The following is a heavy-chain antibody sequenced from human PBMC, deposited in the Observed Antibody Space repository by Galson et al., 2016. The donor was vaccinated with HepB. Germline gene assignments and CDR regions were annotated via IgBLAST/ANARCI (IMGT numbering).Heavy chain of an antibody. CDR1: GFTFSNYG. D-gene: IGHD3-22*01. J-gene: IGHJ5*02. CDR3: VVDYYDSIDYP. V-gene: IGHV3-33*01. CDR2: MWHDGSNK. Sequence: SLRLSCAASGFTFSNYGMHWVRQAPGKGLEWVAVMWHDGSNKYYADSVKGRFAISRDNSKNTLYLQMNSLRAEDTAVYYCVVDYYDSIDYPWGQGTLVTVSS.